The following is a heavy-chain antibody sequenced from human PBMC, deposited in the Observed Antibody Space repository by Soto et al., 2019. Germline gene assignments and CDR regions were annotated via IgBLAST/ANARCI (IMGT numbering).Heavy chain of an antibody. CDR2: ISAGGDNT. V-gene: IGHV3-23*01. D-gene: IGHD4-17*01. Sequence: EGQLLESGGGLVQPGGSLRVSCAASGFTVSTYAMSWVRQAPGRGLGWVSAISAGGDNTYYAGSVKGRFNITRSNSMNAIYLQMNSLRIEDTAVYYCAHPRGYGVFDAYDIWGQGTMVTVS. J-gene: IGHJ3*02. CDR3: AHPRGYGVFDAYDI. CDR1: GFTVSTYA.